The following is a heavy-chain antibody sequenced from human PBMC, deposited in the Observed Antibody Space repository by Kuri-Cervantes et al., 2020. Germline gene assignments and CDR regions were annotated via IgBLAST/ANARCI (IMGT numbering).Heavy chain of an antibody. D-gene: IGHD6-19*01. Sequence: LSLTCAASGFTFDDYAMHWVRQVPGKGLEWVSGISWNSGIIGYADSVKGRFTISRDNSKNTVYLQMNSLRAEDTAVYYCAKEAWYSSGWYLNYWGQGTLVTVSS. CDR2: ISWNSGII. CDR1: GFTFDDYA. J-gene: IGHJ4*02. V-gene: IGHV3-9*01. CDR3: AKEAWYSSGWYLNY.